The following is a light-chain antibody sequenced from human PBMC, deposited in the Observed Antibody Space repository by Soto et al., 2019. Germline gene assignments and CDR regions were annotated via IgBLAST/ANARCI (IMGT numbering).Light chain of an antibody. CDR2: WAS. CDR3: QPYFSTPLT. V-gene: IGKV4-1*01. CDR1: QSVLYSSNNKNY. Sequence: DIVMTQSPDSLAVSLGERATINCKSSQSVLYSSNNKNYLAWYQQKPGQPHKLLIYWASTRESGVPDRFSGSGSGTDFTLTSRSLQAEDVEVSYCQPYFSTPLTFGGGTKVEIK. J-gene: IGKJ4*01.